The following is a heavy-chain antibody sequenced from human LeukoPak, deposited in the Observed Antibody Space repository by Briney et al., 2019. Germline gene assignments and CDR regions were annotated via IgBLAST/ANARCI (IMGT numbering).Heavy chain of an antibody. CDR2: IIPIFGTA. Sequence: ASAKVSCKASGGTFSRYAISWARQAPGQGLEWMGGIIPIFGTANYAQKLQGRVTITADESTNTAYMELSSLRSEDTAVYYCARSKAYYYDSSGYFDYWGQGTLVTVSS. CDR3: ARSKAYYYDSSGYFDY. CDR1: GGTFSRYA. J-gene: IGHJ4*02. V-gene: IGHV1-69*13. D-gene: IGHD3-22*01.